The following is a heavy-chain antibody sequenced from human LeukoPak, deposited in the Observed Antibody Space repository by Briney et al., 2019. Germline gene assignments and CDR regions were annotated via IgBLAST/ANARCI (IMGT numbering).Heavy chain of an antibody. CDR3: ARDPSLIVGASISFFDY. CDR2: INTYNGNT. Sequence: ASVKVSCKASGYTFSSYGISWARQAPGQGLEWMGWINTYNGNTNYAQKFQGRVTMTTDTSTSTAYMDLRSLRSDDTAVYYCARDPSLIVGASISFFDYWGQGTLVTVSS. V-gene: IGHV1-18*01. D-gene: IGHD1-26*01. J-gene: IGHJ4*02. CDR1: GYTFSSYG.